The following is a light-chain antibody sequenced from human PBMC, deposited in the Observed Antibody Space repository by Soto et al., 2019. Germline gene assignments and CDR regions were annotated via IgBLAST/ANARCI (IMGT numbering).Light chain of an antibody. Sequence: QSALPQPASVSGSPGQSITISCTGTRSDVGGYHFVSWYQQHPGKVPKLLIYDVTHRPSGVSNRFSGSKSANTSSLTISGHKADDEADYYCSSYTSTTTLVFGGGTKLTVL. CDR3: SSYTSTTTLV. J-gene: IGLJ2*01. V-gene: IGLV2-14*01. CDR2: DVT. CDR1: RSDVGGYHF.